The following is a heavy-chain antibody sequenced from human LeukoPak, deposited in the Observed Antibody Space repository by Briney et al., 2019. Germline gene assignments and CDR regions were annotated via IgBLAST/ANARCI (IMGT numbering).Heavy chain of an antibody. Sequence: KTGESLKISCQASGYPFTNYWIGWVRQMPGKGVEAVGIIYPADSDTTYSPSVHRQVTVSADNSTSTVYLQWSSLKASDTAMYYCARGLSSISFGGYFDDWGPGTLVTAAS. CDR3: ARGLSSISFGGYFDD. D-gene: IGHD2-2*01. V-gene: IGHV5-51*01. CDR1: GYPFTNYW. J-gene: IGHJ4*02. CDR2: IYPADSDT.